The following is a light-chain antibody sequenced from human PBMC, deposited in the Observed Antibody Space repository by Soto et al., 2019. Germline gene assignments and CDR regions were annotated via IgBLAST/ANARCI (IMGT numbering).Light chain of an antibody. CDR2: DAS. Sequence: EIVLTQSPATLSLSPGERATLSCRASQSVRSYLAWYQQKPGQAPRLLIYDASNRATGIPARFSGSGSETEFTLTISSLEPEDFAVYYCQQRSDWPLSFGGGTKVDIK. CDR1: QSVRSY. J-gene: IGKJ4*01. CDR3: QQRSDWPLS. V-gene: IGKV3-11*01.